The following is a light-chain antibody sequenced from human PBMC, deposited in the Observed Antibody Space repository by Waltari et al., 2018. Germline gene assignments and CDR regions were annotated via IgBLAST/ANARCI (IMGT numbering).Light chain of an antibody. V-gene: IGLV2-14*03. J-gene: IGLJ3*02. CDR3: SSFTV. CDR1: SSDVGGFQS. Sequence: QSALTQPASVSGSPGQSITMSCTGTSSDVGGFQSVSWYQQYPGKAPKLLIYDVSKRPAGVSNRFSGAKACNTASLTISGLQAEDEADYYCSSFTVFGGGTKLIVL. CDR2: DVS.